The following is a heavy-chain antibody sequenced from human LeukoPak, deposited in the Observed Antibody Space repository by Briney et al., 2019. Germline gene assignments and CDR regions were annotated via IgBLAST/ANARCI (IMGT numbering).Heavy chain of an antibody. CDR1: GGSISSYY. Sequence: KTSETLSLTCTVSGGSISSYYWSWIRQPPGKGLEWIGYIYYSGSTNYNPSLKSRVTISGDTSKNQFSLNLTSVTAADTAVYHCARVQYSYGSGYYFDYWGQGTLVTVSS. CDR3: ARVQYSYGSGYYFDY. V-gene: IGHV4-59*01. CDR2: IYYSGST. D-gene: IGHD5-18*01. J-gene: IGHJ4*02.